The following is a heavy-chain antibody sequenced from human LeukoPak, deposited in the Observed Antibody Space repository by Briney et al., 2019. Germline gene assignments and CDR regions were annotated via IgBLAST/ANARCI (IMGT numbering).Heavy chain of an antibody. J-gene: IGHJ5*02. V-gene: IGHV3-66*01. Sequence: GGSLRLSCAASGFTVSSNYMSWVRQAPGKGLEWVSVIYSGGSTYYAVSVKGRFTISRDYSKNTLYLQMNSLRAEDTAVYYCMALYGSPWGQGTLVTVSS. CDR3: MALYGSP. D-gene: IGHD2-15*01. CDR2: IYSGGST. CDR1: GFTVSSNY.